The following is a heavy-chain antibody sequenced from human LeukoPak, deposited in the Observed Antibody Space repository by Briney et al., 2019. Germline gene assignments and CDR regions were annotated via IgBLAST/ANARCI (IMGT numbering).Heavy chain of an antibody. Sequence: GGSLRLSCAASGFTLSNSAMSWVRQAPGKGLEWVSTLSGSGITTYYADSVKGRFTISRDNSKNTLYLQMNSLRGEDTAVYYCAKGIYSSGWSYFDYWGPGTLVTVSS. D-gene: IGHD6-19*01. CDR3: AKGIYSSGWSYFDY. V-gene: IGHV3-23*01. CDR2: LSGSGITT. J-gene: IGHJ4*01. CDR1: GFTLSNSA.